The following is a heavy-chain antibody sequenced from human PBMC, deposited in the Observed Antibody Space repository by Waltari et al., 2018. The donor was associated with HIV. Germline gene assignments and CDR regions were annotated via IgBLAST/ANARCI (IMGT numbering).Heavy chain of an antibody. Sequence: ASGYTFTSYGISWVRQAPGQGLEWMGWISAYNGNTNYAQKLQGRVTMTTDTSTSTAYMELRSLRSDDTAVYYCASVAYSWSLDLFDYWGQGTLVTVSS. CDR3: ASVAYSWSLDLFDY. V-gene: IGHV1-18*01. J-gene: IGHJ4*02. CDR2: ISAYNGNT. D-gene: IGHD5-18*01. CDR1: GYTFTSYG.